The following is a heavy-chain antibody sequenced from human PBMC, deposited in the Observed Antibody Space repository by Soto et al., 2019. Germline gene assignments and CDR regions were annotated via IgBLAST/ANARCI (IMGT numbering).Heavy chain of an antibody. CDR3: AKEGASDSYYYGMGV. J-gene: IGHJ6*02. D-gene: IGHD1-26*01. Sequence: GGSLRLSCGASGFTFSDYAMTWVRQAPGKGLEWVSSISGLGGSTYFPDSVKGRFIISRDNSRNTLYLQMNSLRAEDTAVYYCAKEGASDSYYYGMGVWGQGTTVTVSS. CDR1: GFTFSDYA. CDR2: ISGLGGST. V-gene: IGHV3-23*01.